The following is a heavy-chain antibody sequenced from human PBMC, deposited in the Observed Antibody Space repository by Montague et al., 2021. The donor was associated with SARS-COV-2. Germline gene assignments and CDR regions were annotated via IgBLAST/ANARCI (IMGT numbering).Heavy chain of an antibody. V-gene: IGHV4-39*01. Sequence: SETLSLTCTVSGDSISSGYFYWSWIRQPPGKGLEWVGTIHYSGITYYNPSLKSRVTISVDTSRNQFSLKLSSVTAADTAIYYCARHLAISGPAAVSDYWGQGTLVTVSS. CDR3: ARHLAISGPAAVSDY. CDR2: IHYSGIT. CDR1: GDSISSGYFY. J-gene: IGHJ4*02. D-gene: IGHD2-2*01.